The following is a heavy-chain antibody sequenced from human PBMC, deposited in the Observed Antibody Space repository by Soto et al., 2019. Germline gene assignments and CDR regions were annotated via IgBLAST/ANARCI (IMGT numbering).Heavy chain of an antibody. V-gene: IGHV1-24*01. CDR2: FDPEDGET. CDR3: ATTHSGSYYGYYYYGMDV. CDR1: GYTLTELS. Sequence: ASVKVSCKVSGYTLTELSMHWVRQAPGKGLEWMGGFDPEDGETIYAQKFQGRVTMTEGTSTDTAYMELSSLRSEDTAVYYCATTHSGSYYGYYYYGMDVWGQGTTV. J-gene: IGHJ6*02. D-gene: IGHD1-26*01.